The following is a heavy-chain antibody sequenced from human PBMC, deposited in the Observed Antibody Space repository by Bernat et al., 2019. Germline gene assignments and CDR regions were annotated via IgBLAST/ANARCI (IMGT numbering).Heavy chain of an antibody. V-gene: IGHV3-11*01. J-gene: IGHJ6*02. Sequence: QVQLVESGGGLVKPGGSLRLSCAASGFTFSDYYMSWIRQAPGKGLEWVSYISNSGSPIYYADSVKGRFTISRDNAKNSLYLQMNSLRVEDTAVYYCARDSVVTGMLGYSYNGMDVWGQGTTVTASS. CDR1: GFTFSDYY. D-gene: IGHD5-18*01. CDR3: ARDSVVTGMLGYSYNGMDV. CDR2: ISNSGSPI.